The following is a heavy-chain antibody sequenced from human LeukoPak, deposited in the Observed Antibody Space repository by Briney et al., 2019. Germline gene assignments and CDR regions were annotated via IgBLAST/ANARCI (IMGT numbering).Heavy chain of an antibody. CDR3: ARELGIFGVVNNDY. D-gene: IGHD3-3*01. CDR2: IIPIFGTA. J-gene: IGHJ4*02. V-gene: IGHV1-69*13. Sequence: ASVKVSCKASGGTFSSYAISWVRQAPGQGLEWMGGIIPIFGTANYAQKFQGRVTITADESTSTAYMELSSLRSEDTAVHYCARELGIFGVVNNDYWGQGTLVTVSS. CDR1: GGTFSSYA.